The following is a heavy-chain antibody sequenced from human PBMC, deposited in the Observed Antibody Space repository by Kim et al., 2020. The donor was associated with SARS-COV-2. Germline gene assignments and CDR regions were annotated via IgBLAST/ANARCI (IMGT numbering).Heavy chain of an antibody. J-gene: IGHJ4*02. CDR3: ARSVYYDY. V-gene: IGHV1-3*01. CDR2: NGNT. Sequence: NGNTKYSQKFQGRVTISRDTSASTAYMELSSLRSEDTAVYYCARSVYYDYWGQGTLVTVSS. D-gene: IGHD3-22*01.